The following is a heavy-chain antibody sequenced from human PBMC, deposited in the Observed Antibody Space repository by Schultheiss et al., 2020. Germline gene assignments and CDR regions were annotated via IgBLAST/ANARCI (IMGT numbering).Heavy chain of an antibody. CDR2: ISAYNGNT. V-gene: IGHV1-18*01. CDR3: ARAEGLEWLLYSFDY. D-gene: IGHD3-3*01. CDR1: GYTFTSYG. J-gene: IGHJ4*02. Sequence: ASVKVACKASGYTFTSYGISWVRQAPGQGLEWMGWISAYNGNTNYAQKLQGRVTMTTDTSTSTAYMELRSLRSDDTAVYYCARAEGLEWLLYSFDYWGQGTLVTVSS.